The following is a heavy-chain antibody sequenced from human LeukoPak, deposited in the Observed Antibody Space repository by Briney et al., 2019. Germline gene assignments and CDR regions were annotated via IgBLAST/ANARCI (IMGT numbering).Heavy chain of an antibody. V-gene: IGHV4-39*07. CDR1: GGSISSSSYY. Sequence: SETLSLTCTVSGGSISSSSYYWGWIRQPPGKGLEWIGSIYYSGSTYYNPSLKSRVTISVDTSKNQFSLKLSSVTAADTAVYYCARVSLGQWLVFDWFDPWGQGTLVTVSS. CDR3: ARVSLGQWLVFDWFDP. CDR2: IYYSGST. J-gene: IGHJ5*02. D-gene: IGHD6-19*01.